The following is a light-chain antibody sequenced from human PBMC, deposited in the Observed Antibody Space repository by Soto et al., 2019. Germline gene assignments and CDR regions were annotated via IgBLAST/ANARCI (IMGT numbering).Light chain of an antibody. CDR3: SSSIPSSYV. CDR1: SSDVYFYNF. J-gene: IGLJ1*01. Sequence: QSALTQPDSVSGSPGQSITIACTGTSSDVYFYNFVSWYQQHPGKAPKLIIYEVSNRSSGVSSRFSGSKSGNTASLTISGLRAEDEADYYCSSSIPSSYVFGNGTKVTV. V-gene: IGLV2-14*01. CDR2: EVS.